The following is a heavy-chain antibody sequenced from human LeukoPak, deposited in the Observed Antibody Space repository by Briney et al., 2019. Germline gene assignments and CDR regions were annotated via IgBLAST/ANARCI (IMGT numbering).Heavy chain of an antibody. Sequence: TPSETLSLTCAVYGGSFSGYYWSWIRQPPGKGLEWIGEINHSGSTNYNPSLKSRVTISGDTSKNQFPLKLGPVTAADTAADFCARVGFSYVINAWAATGLWAYPTKYYYHMDVWGPGTAVTVSS. J-gene: IGHJ6*03. CDR2: INHSGST. D-gene: IGHD5-18*01. V-gene: IGHV4-34*01. CDR1: GGSFSGYY. CDR3: ARVGFSYVINAWAATGLWAYPTKYYYHMDV.